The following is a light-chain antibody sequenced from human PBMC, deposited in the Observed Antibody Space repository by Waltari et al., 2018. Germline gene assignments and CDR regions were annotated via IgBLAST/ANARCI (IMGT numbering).Light chain of an antibody. CDR3: YSTTDNNLGV. CDR1: MLPKKY. V-gene: IGLV3-27*01. J-gene: IGLJ1*01. Sequence: SSELTQPSSVSVSPGQTARITCSGDMLPKKYTRWFQQKPGQAPVLVLYQDSARPSGIPERVSGSSSGTTVTWTISGAQVEDEADYYCYSTTDNNLGVFGPGTRVTVL. CDR2: QDS.